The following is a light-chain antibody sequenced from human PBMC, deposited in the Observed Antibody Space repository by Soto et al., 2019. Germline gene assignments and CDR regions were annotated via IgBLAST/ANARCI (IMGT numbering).Light chain of an antibody. V-gene: IGKV3D-20*01. Sequence: EIVLTQSPATLSLSPGERATLSCRAIQSVSSYLAWYQQKPGLAPRLLIYATSSRATGIPDRFSGGGSGTDFTLTINKLEPEDFAVYYCQQYGTSPRSITFGQGTRLEI. CDR2: ATS. J-gene: IGKJ5*01. CDR1: QSVSSY. CDR3: QQYGTSPRSIT.